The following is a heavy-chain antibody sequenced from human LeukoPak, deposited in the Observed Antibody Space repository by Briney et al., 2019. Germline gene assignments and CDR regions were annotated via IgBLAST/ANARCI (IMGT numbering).Heavy chain of an antibody. J-gene: IGHJ4*02. V-gene: IGHV4-34*01. CDR1: GGSFSGYC. Sequence: PSETLSLTCAVYGGSFSGYCWSWIRQPPGKGLEWIGEINDSGNTNYNPSLKSRVTISVDTSKNQFSLKLSSVTAADTSVYYCARGLRLAVTGMYYLDFWGQGNMVTVSS. CDR3: ARGLRLAVTGMYYLDF. D-gene: IGHD6-19*01. CDR2: INDSGNT.